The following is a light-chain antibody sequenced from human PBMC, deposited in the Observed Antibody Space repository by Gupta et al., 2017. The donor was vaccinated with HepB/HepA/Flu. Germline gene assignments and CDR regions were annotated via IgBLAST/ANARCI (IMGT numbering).Light chain of an antibody. V-gene: IGKV1-17*01. CDR3: LQHNNYPPVS. J-gene: IGKJ2*03. CDR1: QGIRDD. CDR2: AAS. Sequence: DIQMTQSPSSLSASVVDRVTFTCRASQGIRDDLAWYQQKPGKAPKRLIYAASSLQSGVPSRFSGSGSGTEFTLTISSLQPEDLATYYCLQHNNYPPVSFGQGTKLEIK.